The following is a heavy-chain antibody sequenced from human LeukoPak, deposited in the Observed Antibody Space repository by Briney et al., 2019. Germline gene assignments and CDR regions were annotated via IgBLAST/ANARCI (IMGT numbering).Heavy chain of an antibody. CDR3: ARGDYVWGSYFN. D-gene: IGHD3-16*01. Sequence: SETLSLTCTVSGGSLSSGSYYWSWIRQPAGKGLEWLGRIYTSGSTNYNPSLKTRVTISVDTPKNQFSLKLSSVTAADTAVYYCARGDYVWGSYFNWGGGTQVTVSS. J-gene: IGHJ4*02. V-gene: IGHV4-61*02. CDR2: IYTSGST. CDR1: GGSLSSGSYY.